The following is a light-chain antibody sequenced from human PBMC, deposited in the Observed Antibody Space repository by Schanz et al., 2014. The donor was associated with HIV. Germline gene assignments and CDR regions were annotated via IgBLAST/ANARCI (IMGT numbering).Light chain of an antibody. CDR2: DVT. CDR3: SSYTSSSTLV. CDR1: SSDVGDYNY. J-gene: IGLJ2*01. Sequence: HSALTQPPSASGSPGQSVTISCTGTSSDVGDYNYVSWYQQHPGKPPKLMVYDVTDRPSGVSNRFSGSKSGNTASLTISGLRAEDEADYYCSSYTSSSTLVFSGGTKLTVL. V-gene: IGLV2-14*01.